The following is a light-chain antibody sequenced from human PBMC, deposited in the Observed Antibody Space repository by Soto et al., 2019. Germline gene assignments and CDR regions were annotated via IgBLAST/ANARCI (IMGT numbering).Light chain of an antibody. Sequence: QSVLTQPASVSGSPGQSITISCTGTSSDVGGHDYVSWYQQHPGRAPKLLIYDVTNRPSGVSDRFSGSKSGNTASLTISGLQAEDEADYYCTSYTSRRSCVFGTGTKVTV. CDR3: TSYTSRRSCV. CDR2: DVT. CDR1: SSDVGGHDY. J-gene: IGLJ1*01. V-gene: IGLV2-14*03.